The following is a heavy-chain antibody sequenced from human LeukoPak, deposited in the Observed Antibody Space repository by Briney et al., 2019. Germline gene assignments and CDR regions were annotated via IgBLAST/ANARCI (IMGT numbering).Heavy chain of an antibody. CDR2: IYYSGST. Sequence: SETLSLTCTVSGGSISTYCWSWIRQPPGKGLEWIGYIYYSGSTNYNPSLKSRVTISVDTSKNQFYLNLSSVTAADTAVYYCARDHYDFWSGYYTGSRFDPWGQGTLVTVSS. CDR1: GGSISTYC. D-gene: IGHD3-3*01. J-gene: IGHJ5*02. V-gene: IGHV4-59*01. CDR3: ARDHYDFWSGYYTGSRFDP.